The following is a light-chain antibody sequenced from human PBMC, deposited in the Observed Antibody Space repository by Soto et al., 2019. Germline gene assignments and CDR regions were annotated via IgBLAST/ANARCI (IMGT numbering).Light chain of an antibody. CDR2: DAS. J-gene: IGKJ5*01. Sequence: AIQLTQSPSSLSSSVGARVPITCRARQVISSALAWYQQKPGKAPKLLIYDASSLESGVPSRFSGSGSGTDFTLTISSLQPEDFATYYCQQFNNYPITFGQGTRLEIK. V-gene: IGKV1D-13*01. CDR1: QVISSA. CDR3: QQFNNYPIT.